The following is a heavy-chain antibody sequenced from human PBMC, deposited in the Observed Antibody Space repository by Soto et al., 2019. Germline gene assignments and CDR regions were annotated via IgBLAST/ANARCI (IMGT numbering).Heavy chain of an antibody. CDR1: GDSVSSNSAG. D-gene: IGHD1-26*01. CDR2: TYYRSKWYY. Sequence: QVQLQQSGPGLVKPSQTLSLTCAITGDSVSSNSAGWSWVRQSPSRGLEWLGRTYYRSKWYYEYAVSGRRRITINPDTSTNQYPLQLNSVTPEDTAVYFCARGEQYSGRIFDYWGQGTLVTVSS. V-gene: IGHV6-1*01. CDR3: ARGEQYSGRIFDY. J-gene: IGHJ4*01.